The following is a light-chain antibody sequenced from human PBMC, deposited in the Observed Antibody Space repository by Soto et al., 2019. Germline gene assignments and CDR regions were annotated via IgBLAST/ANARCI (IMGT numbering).Light chain of an antibody. CDR3: QQYGSSQLT. CDR1: QTVRNNY. Sequence: ECVLTQSPGTLSLSPGERATLSCRASQTVRNNYLAWYQQKPGQAPRLLIYDASSRATGIPDRFSGGGSGTDFTLTISRLEPEDFAVYYCQQYGSSQLTFGGGTKVDIK. V-gene: IGKV3-20*01. CDR2: DAS. J-gene: IGKJ4*01.